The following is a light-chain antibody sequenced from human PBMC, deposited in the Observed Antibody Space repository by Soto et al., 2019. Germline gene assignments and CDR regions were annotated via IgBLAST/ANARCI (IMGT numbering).Light chain of an antibody. CDR2: DDH. CDR1: SSNIGIDY. Sequence: QSVLTQPPSVSAAHGQKVTIACSGSSSNIGIDYVSWYQHIPGTAPKLLIYDDHHRPSGIPDRFSGSKSGTSATLDITGLQTGDEADYYCGAWDSSLSAVVFGGGTKLTVL. CDR3: GAWDSSLSAVV. J-gene: IGLJ3*02. V-gene: IGLV1-51*01.